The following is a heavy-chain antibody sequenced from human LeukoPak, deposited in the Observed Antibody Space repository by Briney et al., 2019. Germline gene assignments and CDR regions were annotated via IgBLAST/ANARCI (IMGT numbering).Heavy chain of an antibody. CDR2: INHSGSN. CDR3: ASTYCSGGSCYSPLDY. Sequence: SETLSLTCDVYGGSFSGYYWSWIRQPPGKGLEWIGEINHSGSNNYNPYLKSRVTISVATSKNKFSLKLSSVTAADTAVYYCASTYCSGGSCYSPLDYWGQGTLVAVSS. J-gene: IGHJ4*02. V-gene: IGHV4-34*01. CDR1: GGSFSGYY. D-gene: IGHD2-15*01.